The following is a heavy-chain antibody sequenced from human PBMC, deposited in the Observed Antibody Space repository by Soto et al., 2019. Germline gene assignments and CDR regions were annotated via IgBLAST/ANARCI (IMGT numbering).Heavy chain of an antibody. CDR1: GFTFNIYG. CDR3: AKDQASGQGSFDS. Sequence: GGSLRLSCAASGFTFNIYGMHWVRQAPDKGLEWVALISYDGSNQYYADPVKGRFTISRDNSKNTLFLQMNSLRADDTAVYYCAKDQASGQGSFDSWGQGTLVTVSS. J-gene: IGHJ4*02. V-gene: IGHV3-30*18. CDR2: ISYDGSNQ.